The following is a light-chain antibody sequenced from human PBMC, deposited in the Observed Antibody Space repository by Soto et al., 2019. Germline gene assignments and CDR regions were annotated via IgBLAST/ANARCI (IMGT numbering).Light chain of an antibody. CDR3: SSYTSSSLYV. V-gene: IGLV2-14*03. CDR1: SSDVGGYDY. CDR2: DVS. J-gene: IGLJ1*01. Sequence: HSVLTQPASVSGSPGQSITISCTGTSSDVGGYDYVSWYQHHPGKAPKLMIYDVSNRPSGVSNRFSGSKSGNTASLTISGLQAEDEADYYCSSYTSSSLYVFGTGTKLTVL.